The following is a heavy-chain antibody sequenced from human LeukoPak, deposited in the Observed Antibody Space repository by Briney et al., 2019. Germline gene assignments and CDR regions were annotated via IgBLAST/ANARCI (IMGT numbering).Heavy chain of an antibody. CDR3: ARGGGLAARLEY. Sequence: KPSETLSLTCTVSGGSINNYYWSWIRQPAGKGLEWIGRIHSSGSTNYNPSLESRVNISVDRSKNQFSLKLSSVTAAGTAVYYCARGGGLAARLEYWGQGTLVTVSS. CDR1: GGSINNYY. CDR2: IHSSGST. D-gene: IGHD6-6*01. J-gene: IGHJ4*02. V-gene: IGHV4-4*07.